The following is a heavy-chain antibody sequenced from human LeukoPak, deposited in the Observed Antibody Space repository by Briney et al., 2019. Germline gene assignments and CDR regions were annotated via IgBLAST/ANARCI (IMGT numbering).Heavy chain of an antibody. CDR2: INWNGGST. V-gene: IGHV3-20*01. CDR3: ARYGPGDYYYYYYMDV. CDR1: GFTFDDYG. D-gene: IGHD3-10*01. J-gene: IGHJ6*03. Sequence: GGSLRLSCAASGFTFDDYGMSWVRQAPGKGLEWVSGINWNGGSTGYTDSVKGRFTISRDNAKNSLYLQMNSLRAEDTALYHCARYGPGDYYYYYYMDVWGKGTTVTVSS.